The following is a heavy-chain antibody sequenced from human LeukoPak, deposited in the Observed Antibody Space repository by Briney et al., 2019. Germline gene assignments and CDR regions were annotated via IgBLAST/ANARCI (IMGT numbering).Heavy chain of an antibody. V-gene: IGHV3-74*01. D-gene: IGHD6-13*01. J-gene: IGHJ4*02. CDR3: ASASSHRTAAGGDY. CDR1: GFTFRNYW. Sequence: GGSLRPSCAASGFTFRNYWMHWVRQAPGKGLVWVSRINSDGSSRNYADSVKGRFTISRDNAKNTLYLQMNSLRAEDTAVYYCASASSHRTAAGGDYWGQGTLVTVSS. CDR2: INSDGSSR.